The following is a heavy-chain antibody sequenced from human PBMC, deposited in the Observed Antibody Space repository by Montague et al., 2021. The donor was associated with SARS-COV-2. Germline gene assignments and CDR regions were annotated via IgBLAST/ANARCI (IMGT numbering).Heavy chain of an antibody. J-gene: IGHJ4*02. Sequence: SETLSLTCAVYGGSISSSSYYWGWIRQPPGKGLEWIGSIYYSGSTYYNPSLKSRVTISVDTSKNQFSLKLSSVAAADTAVYYCATITLGYCTNGVCQPPDYWGQGTLVTVSS. CDR3: ATITLGYCTNGVCQPPDY. CDR2: IYYSGST. CDR1: GGSISSSSYY. V-gene: IGHV4-39*01. D-gene: IGHD2-8*01.